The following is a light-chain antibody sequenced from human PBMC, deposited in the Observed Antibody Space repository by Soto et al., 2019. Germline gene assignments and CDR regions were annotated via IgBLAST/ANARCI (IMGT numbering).Light chain of an antibody. V-gene: IGLV4-69*01. Sequence: QLVLTQSPSASASLGASVKLTCTLSSGHSSYAIAWHQQQPEKGPRYFMKLNSDGSHSKGDGIPDRFSGSSSGAERYLTISSLQSEDEADYNCQNWGTGIQVFGTGTKLTVL. CDR2: LNSDGSH. CDR1: SGHSSYA. J-gene: IGLJ1*01. CDR3: QNWGTGIQV.